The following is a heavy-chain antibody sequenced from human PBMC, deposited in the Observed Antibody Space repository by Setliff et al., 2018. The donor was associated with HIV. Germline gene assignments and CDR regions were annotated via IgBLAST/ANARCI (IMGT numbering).Heavy chain of an antibody. CDR3: ARQGLTMNRGVPAPILYYFDY. Sequence: SETLSLTCAVSGYSVSSGYYWGWIRQPPGKGLEWIASIYYSGSTYYAPSLKSRVTISVDTSKNQFSLNLNSVTATDTAVYYCARQGLTMNRGVPAPILYYFDYWGPGILVTVSS. CDR1: GYSVSSGYY. D-gene: IGHD3-10*01. J-gene: IGHJ4*02. CDR2: IYYSGST. V-gene: IGHV4-38-2*01.